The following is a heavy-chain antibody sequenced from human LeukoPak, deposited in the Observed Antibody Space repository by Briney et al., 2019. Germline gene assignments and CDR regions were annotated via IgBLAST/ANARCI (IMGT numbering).Heavy chain of an antibody. J-gene: IGHJ4*02. CDR1: GFTFSSYA. Sequence: GGSLRLSCAASGFTFSSYAMSWVRQAPGKGLEWVSAISGNGGSTYYADSVKGRFTISRDNSENTLYLQMNSLRAEDTAVYYCAKDQVAVAGTGIDYWGQGTLVTVSS. D-gene: IGHD6-19*01. V-gene: IGHV3-23*01. CDR2: ISGNGGST. CDR3: AKDQVAVAGTGIDY.